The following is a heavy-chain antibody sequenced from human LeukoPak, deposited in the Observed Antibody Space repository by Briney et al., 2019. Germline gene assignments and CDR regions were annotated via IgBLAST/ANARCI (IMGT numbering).Heavy chain of an antibody. CDR1: GFTFSIYA. Sequence: GGSLRLSCAASGFTFSIYAMSWVRQAPGKGLEWVSAISGSGGSTYYADSVKGRFTNSRDNSKNTLYLQMNSLRAEDTAVYYCAKDYYDSSGYYSPFDYWGQGTLVTVSS. CDR3: AKDYYDSSGYYSPFDY. V-gene: IGHV3-23*01. CDR2: ISGSGGST. D-gene: IGHD3-22*01. J-gene: IGHJ4*02.